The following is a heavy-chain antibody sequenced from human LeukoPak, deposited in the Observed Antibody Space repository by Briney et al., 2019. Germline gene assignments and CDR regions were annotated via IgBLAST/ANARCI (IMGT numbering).Heavy chain of an antibody. J-gene: IGHJ4*02. Sequence: ETLSLTCTVSGDSISSANYYWGWVRQPPGKGLEWVAGLSGSGGGTNYADSVQGRFTISRDNPKNTLYLQMNSLRAEDTAVYFCAKRGVVIRVFLVGFHKEAYYFDSWGQGALVTVSS. CDR3: AKRGVVIRVFLVGFHKEAYYFDS. CDR1: GDSISSANYY. V-gene: IGHV3-23*01. CDR2: LSGSGGGT. D-gene: IGHD3-10*01.